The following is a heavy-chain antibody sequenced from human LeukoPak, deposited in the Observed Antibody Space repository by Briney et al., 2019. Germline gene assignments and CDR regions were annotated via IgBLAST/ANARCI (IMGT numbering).Heavy chain of an antibody. J-gene: IGHJ4*02. CDR3: ASSFPYCTGGSCAL. D-gene: IGHD2-15*01. CDR2: IRQDGSDK. Sequence: GGSLGLSCAASGLTFSNYWMSWVRQAPGKGLEWVANIRQDGSDKYYVDSVKGRFTISRDNAKNSLYLQMNSLRAEDTAICYCASSFPYCTGGSCALGGQGTLVTVSS. V-gene: IGHV3-7*01. CDR1: GLTFSNYW.